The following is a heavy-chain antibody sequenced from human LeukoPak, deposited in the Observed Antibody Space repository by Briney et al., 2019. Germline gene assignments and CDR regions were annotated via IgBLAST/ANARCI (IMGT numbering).Heavy chain of an antibody. J-gene: IGHJ4*02. CDR2: FDPEDGET. Sequence: ASVKVSCKVSGYTLTELSMHWVRQAPGKGLEWMGGFDPEDGETIYAQKFRGRVTMTEDTSTDTAYMELSSLRSEDTAVYYCATERAYYDSSGPRGPYDYWGQGTLVTVSS. V-gene: IGHV1-24*01. CDR1: GYTLTELS. D-gene: IGHD3-22*01. CDR3: ATERAYYDSSGPRGPYDY.